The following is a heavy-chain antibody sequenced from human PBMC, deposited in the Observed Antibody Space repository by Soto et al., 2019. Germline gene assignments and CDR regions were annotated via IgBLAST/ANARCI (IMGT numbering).Heavy chain of an antibody. Sequence: ASVKVSCKASGYTFTSYYMHWVRQAPGQGLEWMGIINPSGGSTSYAQKFQGRVTMTRDTSTSTVYMELSSLRSEDTAVYYCARDDPDSFRFWSGYPDYSGKGTRVTVSS. J-gene: IGHJ4*02. CDR3: ARDDPDSFRFWSGYPDY. CDR2: INPSGGST. D-gene: IGHD3-3*01. CDR1: GYTFTSYY. V-gene: IGHV1-46*01.